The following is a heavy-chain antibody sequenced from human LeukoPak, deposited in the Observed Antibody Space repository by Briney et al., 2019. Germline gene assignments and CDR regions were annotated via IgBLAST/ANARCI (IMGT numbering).Heavy chain of an antibody. CDR2: INPNSGGT. D-gene: IGHD3-22*01. J-gene: IGHJ3*02. Sequence: ASVKVSRKASGYTFTGYYVHWVRQAPGQGLEWMGRINPNSGGTNYAQKFQGRVTMTRDTSISTAYMELSRLRSDDTAVYYCARDLRYYDSSGYYYKAFDIWGQGTMVTVSS. V-gene: IGHV1-2*06. CDR3: ARDLRYYDSSGYYYKAFDI. CDR1: GYTFTGYY.